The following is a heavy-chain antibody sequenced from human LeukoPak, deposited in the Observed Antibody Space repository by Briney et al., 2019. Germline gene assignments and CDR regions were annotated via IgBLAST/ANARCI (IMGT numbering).Heavy chain of an antibody. CDR2: IIPLSGTA. V-gene: IGHV1-69*13. CDR3: ASGGYSYGIYYFDY. Sequence: ASVKASCKASGGTFSSYAISWVRQAPGQGHEWLGGIIPLSGTANYAQKFQGRVTITADESTSTAYMELSSLSSEDTAVYYCASGGYSYGIYYFDYWGQGTLVTVSS. J-gene: IGHJ4*02. CDR1: GGTFSSYA. D-gene: IGHD5-18*01.